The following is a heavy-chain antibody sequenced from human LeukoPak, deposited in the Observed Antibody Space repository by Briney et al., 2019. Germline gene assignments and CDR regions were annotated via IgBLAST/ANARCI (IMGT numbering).Heavy chain of an antibody. CDR3: AKETTVTTYDY. CDR1: GFTLSSYT. D-gene: IGHD4-17*01. Sequence: GGSLRLSCTASGFTLSSYTMTWVRQAPGKGLKWVSTITTGDGNTYYADSVKGRFTVSRDDSKNTLYLQMNSLRAEDTAVYYCAKETTVTTYDYWGQGTLVTVSS. CDR2: ITTGDGNT. J-gene: IGHJ4*02. V-gene: IGHV3-23*01.